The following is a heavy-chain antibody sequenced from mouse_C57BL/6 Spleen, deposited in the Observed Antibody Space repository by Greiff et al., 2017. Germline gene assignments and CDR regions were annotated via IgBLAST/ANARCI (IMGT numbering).Heavy chain of an antibody. D-gene: IGHD4-1*01. CDR3: TRDWAAWFAY. CDR1: GYTLTDYE. J-gene: IGHJ3*01. Sequence: VQLQQSGAELVRPGASVTLSCKASGYTLTDYEMHWVKQTPVHGLEWIGAIDPETGGTAYNQKFKGKAILTADKSSSTAYMELRSLTSEDSAVYYCTRDWAAWFAYWGQGTLVTVSA. V-gene: IGHV1-15*01. CDR2: IDPETGGT.